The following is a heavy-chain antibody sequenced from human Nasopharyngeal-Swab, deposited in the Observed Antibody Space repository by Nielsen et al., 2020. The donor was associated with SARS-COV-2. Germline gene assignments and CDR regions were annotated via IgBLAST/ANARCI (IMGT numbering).Heavy chain of an antibody. D-gene: IGHD1-14*01. V-gene: IGHV4-34*01. CDR3: ARPTTLGYYYGMDV. Sequence: WIRQPPGKGLEWIGEINHSGSTNYNPSLKSRVTISVDTSKNQFSLKLSSVTAADTAVYYGARPTTLGYYYGMDVWGQGTTVTVSS. CDR2: INHSGST. J-gene: IGHJ6*02.